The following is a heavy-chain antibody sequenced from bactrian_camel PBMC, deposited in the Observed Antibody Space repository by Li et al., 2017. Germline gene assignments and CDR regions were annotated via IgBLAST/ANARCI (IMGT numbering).Heavy chain of an antibody. V-gene: IGHV3S54*01. CDR1: GNTFSTVC. Sequence: VQLVESGGGSVQAGESLRLSCVVSGNTFSTVCMGWFRQVPGNEREGVAAIETGGVGTTRYADSVKGRFTISHDAAKNSIDLEMNSLKPDDTAVYYCAATGQMLSVAGCRTQGTQVTVS. D-gene: IGHD1*01. J-gene: IGHJ4*01. CDR2: IETGGVGTT.